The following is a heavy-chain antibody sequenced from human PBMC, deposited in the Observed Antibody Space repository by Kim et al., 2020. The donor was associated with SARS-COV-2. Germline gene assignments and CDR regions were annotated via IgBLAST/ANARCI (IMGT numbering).Heavy chain of an antibody. V-gene: IGHV2-70*01. CDR1: GFSLSTSGMC. J-gene: IGHJ4*02. Sequence: SGPTLVNPTQTLTLTCTFSGFSLSTSGMCVSWIRQPPGKALEWLALIDWDDDKYYSTSLKTRLTISKDTSKNQVVLTMTNMDPVDTATYYCARTRREKAELRYFDWLFLSGLDYWGQGTLVTVSS. D-gene: IGHD3-9*01. CDR2: IDWDDDK. CDR3: ARTRREKAELRYFDWLFLSGLDY.